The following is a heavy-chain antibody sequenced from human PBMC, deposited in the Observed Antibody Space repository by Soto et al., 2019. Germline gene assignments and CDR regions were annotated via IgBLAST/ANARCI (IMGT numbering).Heavy chain of an antibody. D-gene: IGHD4-4*01. CDR3: ARVGHETTVTTHLLFDY. V-gene: IGHV4-31*03. CDR2: IYYSGST. Sequence: PSETLSLTCTVSGGSISSGGYYWSWIRQHPGKGLEWIGYIYYSGSTYYNPSLRSRVTISVDTSKNQFSLNLSSVTAADTAVYYCARVGHETTVTTHLLFDYWGQGTLVTVSS. J-gene: IGHJ4*02. CDR1: GGSISSGGYY.